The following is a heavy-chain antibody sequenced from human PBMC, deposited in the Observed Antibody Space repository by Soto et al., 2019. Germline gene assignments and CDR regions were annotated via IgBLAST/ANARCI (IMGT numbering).Heavy chain of an antibody. CDR3: ARENGLMVYALDY. V-gene: IGHV4-31*03. D-gene: IGHD2-8*01. J-gene: IGHJ4*02. Sequence: SETLSLTCTVSGGSISSGGYYWSWIRQHPGKGLEWIGYIYYSGSTYYNPSLKSRVTISVDTSKNQFSLKLSSVTAADTAVYYCARENGLMVYALDYWGQGTLVTVSS. CDR2: IYYSGST. CDR1: GGSISSGGYY.